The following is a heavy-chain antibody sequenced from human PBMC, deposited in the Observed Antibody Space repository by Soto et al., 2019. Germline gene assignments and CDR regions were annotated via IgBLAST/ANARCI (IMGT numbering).Heavy chain of an antibody. D-gene: IGHD2-21*01. V-gene: IGHV3-23*01. CDR1: GFTFSSYA. J-gene: IGHJ4*02. CDR2: ISGSGGST. Sequence: GGSLRLSCAASGFTFSSYAMSWVRQAPGKGLEWVSAISGSGGSTYYADSVKGRFTISRDNSKNTWYLQMNSLRAEDTAVYYCAKDHKRPAARGRRIVVVIAKRIKSNPDGGFDYWGQGTLVTVSS. CDR3: AKDHKRPAARGRRIVVVIAKRIKSNPDGGFDY.